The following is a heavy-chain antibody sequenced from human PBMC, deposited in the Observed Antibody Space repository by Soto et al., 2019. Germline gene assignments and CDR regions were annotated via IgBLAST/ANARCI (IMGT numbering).Heavy chain of an antibody. J-gene: IGHJ6*03. V-gene: IGHV4-34*01. CDR3: ARGGYGSGSYYIKNYMDV. Sequence: SETLSLTCAVYGGSFSGYYWSWIRQPPGKGLEWIGEINHSGSTNYNPSLKSRVTISVDTSKNQFSLKLSSVTAADTAVYYCARGGYGSGSYYIKNYMDVWGKGTTVTVS. CDR1: GGSFSGYY. D-gene: IGHD3-10*01. CDR2: INHSGST.